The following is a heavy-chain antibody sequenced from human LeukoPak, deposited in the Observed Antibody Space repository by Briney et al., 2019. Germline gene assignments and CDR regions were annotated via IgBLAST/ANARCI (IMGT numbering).Heavy chain of an antibody. J-gene: IGHJ6*02. CDR1: GFTFSNYG. Sequence: GGSLRLSCAASGFTFSNYGFHWVRQAPGKGLEWVTLIWYDGSNKYYADSVKGRFTISRDNSKNTLYLQMNSLRAEDTAVYYCARSRGYRYGYFYYGMDVWGQGTTVTVSS. CDR2: IWYDGSNK. V-gene: IGHV3-33*01. D-gene: IGHD5-18*01. CDR3: ARSRGYRYGYFYYGMDV.